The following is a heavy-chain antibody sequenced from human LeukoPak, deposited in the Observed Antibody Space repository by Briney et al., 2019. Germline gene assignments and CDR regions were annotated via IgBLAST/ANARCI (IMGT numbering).Heavy chain of an antibody. J-gene: IGHJ4*02. V-gene: IGHV3-7*01. Sequence: PGGSLRLSCAASGFTFSSYWMAWVRQAPGKGLEWVANIKTDGYDKYYVDSLKGRFTISRDNAENSLYLHMDSLRAEDTAVYYCARALYNHGWFPDYFDYWGQGTLVTVPS. CDR1: GFTFSSYW. CDR2: IKTDGYDK. D-gene: IGHD6-19*01. CDR3: ARALYNHGWFPDYFDY.